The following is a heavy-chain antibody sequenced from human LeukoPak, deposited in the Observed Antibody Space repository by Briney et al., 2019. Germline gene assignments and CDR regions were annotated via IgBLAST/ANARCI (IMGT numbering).Heavy chain of an antibody. Sequence: GGSLRLSCAASGFTFSSYAMHWVRQAPGKGLEYVSAMSSHGGSTYYANSVKGRFTISRDNSKNTLYLQMGSLRAEDMAVYYCARITMVRVIDYWGQGTLVTVSS. J-gene: IGHJ4*02. V-gene: IGHV3-64*01. D-gene: IGHD3-10*01. CDR1: GFTFSSYA. CDR3: ARITMVRVIDY. CDR2: MSSHGGST.